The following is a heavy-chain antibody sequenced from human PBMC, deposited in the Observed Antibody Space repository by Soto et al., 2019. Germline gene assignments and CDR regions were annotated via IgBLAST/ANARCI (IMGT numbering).Heavy chain of an antibody. V-gene: IGHV3-21*01. J-gene: IGHJ4*02. CDR2: ISSSSSYI. CDR1: GFTFSSYS. Sequence: GGSLRLSCAASGFTFSSYSMNWVRQAPGKGLEWVSSISSSSSYIYYADSVKGRFTISRDNAKNSLYLQMNSLRAEDTAVYYCARDLRFLEWLFYYFDYWGQGTLVTVSS. D-gene: IGHD3-3*01. CDR3: ARDLRFLEWLFYYFDY.